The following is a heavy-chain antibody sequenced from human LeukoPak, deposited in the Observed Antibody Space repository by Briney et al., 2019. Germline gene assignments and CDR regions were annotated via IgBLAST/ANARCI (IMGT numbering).Heavy chain of an antibody. CDR2: ISSGGSTI. Sequence: GGSLRLSCAASGFTFSSYEFYWVRQAPGKGLEWISYISSGGSTIKYTDSVKGRFTISRDDAKQSLYLQMNSLRAEDTAVYYCARDQYYDSSGYLGYWGQGTLVTVSS. D-gene: IGHD3-22*01. J-gene: IGHJ4*02. CDR3: ARDQYYDSSGYLGY. CDR1: GFTFSSYE. V-gene: IGHV3-48*03.